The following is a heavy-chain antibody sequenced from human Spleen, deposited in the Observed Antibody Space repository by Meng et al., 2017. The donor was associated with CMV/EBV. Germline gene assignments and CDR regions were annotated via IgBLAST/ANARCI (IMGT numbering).Heavy chain of an antibody. CDR1: GFTFSSYG. V-gene: IGHV3-30*02. J-gene: IGHJ4*02. D-gene: IGHD6-19*01. CDR2: IWYDGSNK. Sequence: GESLKISCAASGFTFSSYGMHWVRQAPGKGLEWVAVIWYDGSNKYYADSVKGRFTISRDNSKNTLYLQMNTLRDDDTAVYYCVKGAGITVTGYFDHWGQGTLVTVSS. CDR3: VKGAGITVTGYFDH.